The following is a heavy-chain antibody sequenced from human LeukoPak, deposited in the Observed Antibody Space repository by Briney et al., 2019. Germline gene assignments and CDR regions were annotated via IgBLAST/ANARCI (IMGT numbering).Heavy chain of an antibody. CDR1: GGSISSYY. CDR2: IYYSGST. J-gene: IGHJ4*02. Sequence: SETLSLTCTVSGGSISSYYWSWIRQPPGKGLEWIGYIYYSGSTNYNPSLKSRVTISVDTSKNQFSLKLSSVTAADTAVYYCACLSGSYYKGEDYWGQGTLVTVSS. CDR3: ACLSGSYYKGEDY. V-gene: IGHV4-59*01. D-gene: IGHD3-10*01.